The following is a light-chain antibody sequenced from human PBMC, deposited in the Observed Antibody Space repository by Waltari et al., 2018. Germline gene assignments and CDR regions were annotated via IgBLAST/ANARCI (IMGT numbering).Light chain of an antibody. CDR2: WAS. J-gene: IGKJ4*01. CDR3: QQYYGTPLT. V-gene: IGKV4-1*01. CDR1: QTILYSSNNKNY. Sequence: DIVMTQSPDSLAVSLGERATINCKSSQTILYSSNNKNYLAWYQQKPGQPPRLLIYWASTRESGVPDRFSGSGSGTDFTLTISSLQAEDVAVYYCQQYYGTPLTFGGGTNVEIE.